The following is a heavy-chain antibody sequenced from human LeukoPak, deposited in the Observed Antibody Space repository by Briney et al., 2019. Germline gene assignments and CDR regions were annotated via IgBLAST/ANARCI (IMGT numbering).Heavy chain of an antibody. CDR3: ANWVGNWFDP. CDR2: ISYDGSNK. V-gene: IGHV3-30*18. J-gene: IGHJ5*02. D-gene: IGHD2-15*01. CDR1: GFSFSRFN. Sequence: PGGSLRLSCAVAGFSFSRFNMHWVRQAPGKGLEWVAVISYDGSNKYYADSVKGRFTISRDNSKNTLYLQMNSLRAEDTAVYYCANWVGNWFDPWGQGTLVTVSS.